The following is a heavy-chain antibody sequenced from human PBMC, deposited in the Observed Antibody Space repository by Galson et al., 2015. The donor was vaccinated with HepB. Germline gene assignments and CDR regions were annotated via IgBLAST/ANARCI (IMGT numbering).Heavy chain of an antibody. V-gene: IGHV3-30*04. Sequence: SLRLSCAASEFSFPSYAMHWVRQAQGKGLEWVGVIAYDGNKKIYADSVKGRFSISRDNSKNTMFLQMNSLRPEDTAVYYCVRVASGGSPLWYWGQGTLVTVSS. J-gene: IGHJ4*02. CDR3: VRVASGGSPLWY. D-gene: IGHD6-13*01. CDR2: IAYDGNKK. CDR1: EFSFPSYA.